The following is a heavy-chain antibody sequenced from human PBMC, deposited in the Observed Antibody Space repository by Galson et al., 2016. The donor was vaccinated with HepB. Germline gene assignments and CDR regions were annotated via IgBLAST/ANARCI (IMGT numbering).Heavy chain of an antibody. CDR3: ATEGLIGGTYSYFQH. CDR2: IWSDENNR. D-gene: IGHD1-26*01. V-gene: IGHV3-33*01. CDR1: GFTFSTNG. Sequence: SLRLSCAASGFTFSTNGMHWVRQAPGKGLEWVAIIWSDENNRYYADSVKGRFTISRDNSKNTVFLEMNSLRAEDTAVYFCATEGLIGGTYSYFQHWGQGTLVTAS. J-gene: IGHJ1*01.